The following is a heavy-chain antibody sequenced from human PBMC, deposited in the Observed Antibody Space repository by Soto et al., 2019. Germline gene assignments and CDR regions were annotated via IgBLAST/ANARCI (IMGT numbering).Heavy chain of an antibody. J-gene: IGHJ4*02. V-gene: IGHV4-34*02. D-gene: IGHD3-10*01. CDR2: INHSGST. CDR3: VRVPWVGMAGRY. CDR1: GGSFSGYY. Sequence: QVQLQQWGAGLLKPSETLSLTCAVYGGSFSGYYWSWIRQPPGKGLEWIGEINHSGSTIYNPSLESRVTISGDTSKNQFSLNLSAVTAADTAVYYCVRVPWVGMAGRYWGQGTLVTVSS.